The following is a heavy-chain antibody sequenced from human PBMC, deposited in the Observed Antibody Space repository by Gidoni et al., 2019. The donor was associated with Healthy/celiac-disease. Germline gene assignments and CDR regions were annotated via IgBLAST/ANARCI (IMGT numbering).Heavy chain of an antibody. CDR1: GGSISSYY. CDR2: IYYSGST. D-gene: IGHD3-10*01. J-gene: IGHJ4*02. CDR3: ARYYYGSGSVFDY. V-gene: IGHV4-59*01. Sequence: QVQLQESGPGLVKPSETLSLTCTVSGGSISSYYWSWIRQPPGKGLEWIGYIYYSGSTNYNPSLKSRVTISVDTSKNQFSLKLSSVTAADTAVYYCARYYYGSGSVFDYWGQGTLVTVSS.